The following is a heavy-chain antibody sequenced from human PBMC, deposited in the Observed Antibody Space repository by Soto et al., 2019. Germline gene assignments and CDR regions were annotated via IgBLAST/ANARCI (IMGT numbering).Heavy chain of an antibody. V-gene: IGHV1-69*12. CDR3: ASRFSYGYGEGYYSYGMDV. D-gene: IGHD5-18*01. CDR1: GGTFSRYG. Sequence: QVQLVQSGAEVKKPGSSVKVSCKASGGTFSRYGVSWVRQAPGQGLEWMGGIIPLSGTTNYAQKFQGRVTITADESTATAYMDLSSLRAEDTAVYYCASRFSYGYGEGYYSYGMDVWGQGTTVTVSS. CDR2: IIPLSGTT. J-gene: IGHJ6*02.